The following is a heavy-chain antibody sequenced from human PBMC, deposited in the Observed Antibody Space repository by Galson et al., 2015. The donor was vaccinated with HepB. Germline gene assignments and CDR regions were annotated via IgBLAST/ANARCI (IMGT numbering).Heavy chain of an antibody. D-gene: IGHD6-25*01. CDR3: ARGRTKAYSSASDY. Sequence: ETLSLTCAVYVGSFSGYYWSWVRQPPGKGLEWIGEVNHSGSTNYNPSLKSRVTISVDTSKTQFSLKLSSVTAADTAVYYCARGRTKAYSSASDYWSQGTLVTVSS. CDR1: VGSFSGYY. V-gene: IGHV4-34*01. CDR2: VNHSGST. J-gene: IGHJ4*02.